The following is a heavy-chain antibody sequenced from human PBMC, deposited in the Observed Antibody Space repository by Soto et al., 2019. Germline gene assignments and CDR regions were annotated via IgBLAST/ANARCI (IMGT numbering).Heavy chain of an antibody. D-gene: IGHD6-13*01. J-gene: IGHJ4*02. V-gene: IGHV3-23*01. CDR2: ITNSGGST. Sequence: PGGSLRLSCAASGFTFTSNAMTWVRQAPGKGLEWVSGITNSGGSTFYADSVKGRFSISRDNSKSTLYLQMNSLRADDTAVYYCAKIWAAAAPWYPIDFWGQGTLVTVSS. CDR1: GFTFTSNA. CDR3: AKIWAAAAPWYPIDF.